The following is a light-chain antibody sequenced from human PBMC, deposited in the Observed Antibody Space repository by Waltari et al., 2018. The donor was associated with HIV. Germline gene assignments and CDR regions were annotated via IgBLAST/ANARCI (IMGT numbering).Light chain of an antibody. CDR3: AAWDDRLNGYV. Sequence: QSVLTQPPSASGTPGQRVTISCSGSSSNIGNNSVDWYQQLPRTAPKLLIYSNEQRPSGVPDRVSGSKSDNSASRAISGLQSEDEADYYCAAWDDRLNGYVFGSGTKVTVL. J-gene: IGLJ1*01. CDR1: SSNIGNNS. V-gene: IGLV1-44*01. CDR2: SNE.